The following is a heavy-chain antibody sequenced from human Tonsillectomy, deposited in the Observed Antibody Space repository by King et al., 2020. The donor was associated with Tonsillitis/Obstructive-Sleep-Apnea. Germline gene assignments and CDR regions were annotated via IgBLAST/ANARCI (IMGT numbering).Heavy chain of an antibody. J-gene: IGHJ6*03. Sequence: VQLVESGGGLVKPGGSLSLSCAASGFTFSSYSMNWVRQAPGKGLEWVSSISSSSRYIYYADPVKGRFTISRDNAKNSLYLQMNSLRAEDTAVYYCARGAGKRNYMDVWGKGTTVTVSS. D-gene: IGHD6-19*01. V-gene: IGHV3-21*01. CDR2: ISSSSRYI. CDR3: ARGAGKRNYMDV. CDR1: GFTFSSYS.